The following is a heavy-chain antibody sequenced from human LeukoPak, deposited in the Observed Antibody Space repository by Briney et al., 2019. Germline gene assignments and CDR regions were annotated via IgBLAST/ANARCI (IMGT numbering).Heavy chain of an antibody. D-gene: IGHD3-10*01. J-gene: IGHJ5*01. V-gene: IGHV3-7*01. CDR1: GFTLSPYW. Sequence: GGSLRLSCAASGFTLSPYWMTWVRQAPGKGLEWVSNIKQDGSAQHYVDSVKGRFTISRDNAKNSLYLQMNSLRVEDTAVYYCATDNYGWGSHDSWGQGTLVTVSS. CDR3: ATDNYGWGSHDS. CDR2: IKQDGSAQ.